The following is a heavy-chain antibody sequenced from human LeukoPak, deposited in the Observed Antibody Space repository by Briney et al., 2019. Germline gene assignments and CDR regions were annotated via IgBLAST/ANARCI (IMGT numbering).Heavy chain of an antibody. D-gene: IGHD5-18*01. CDR2: ISGSGGNT. CDR1: GFTFSSYA. J-gene: IGHJ4*02. CDR3: AKHFGSSYGYYAY. Sequence: GGSLRLSCAASGFTFSSYAMSWVRQAPGKGLEWVSTISGSGGNTYYADSVKGRFTISRDNSKNTLYLQMNSLRAEDTAVYYCAKHFGSSYGYYAYWGQGTLVTVTS. V-gene: IGHV3-23*01.